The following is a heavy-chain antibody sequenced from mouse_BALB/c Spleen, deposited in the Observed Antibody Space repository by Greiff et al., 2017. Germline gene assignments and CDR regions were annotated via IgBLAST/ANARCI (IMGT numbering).Heavy chain of an antibody. J-gene: IGHJ3*01. CDR2: INPSNGGT. CDR3: TTGAWFAY. Sequence: VQLQESGAELVKPGASVKLSCKASGYTFTSYYMYWVKQRPGQGLEWIGEINPSNGGTNFNEKFKSKATLTVDKSSSTAYMQLSSLTSEDSAVYYCTTGAWFAYWGQGTLVTVAA. V-gene: IGHV1S16*01. CDR1: GYTFTSYY.